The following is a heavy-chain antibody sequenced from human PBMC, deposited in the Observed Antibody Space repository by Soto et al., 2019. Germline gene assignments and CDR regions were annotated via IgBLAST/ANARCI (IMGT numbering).Heavy chain of an antibody. V-gene: IGHV1-69*01. CDR2: IIPIFGTA. Sequence: QVQLVQSGAEVKKPGSSVKVSCKASGGTFSSYAISWVRQAPGQGLECMGWIIPIFGTANYAQKFQGRVTITTDESTSTAYMELSSLRSEDTSVYYCERWGDILVVVAATYFDYWGQGTLVTVSS. CDR3: ERWGDILVVVAATYFDY. D-gene: IGHD2-15*01. J-gene: IGHJ4*02. CDR1: GGTFSSYA.